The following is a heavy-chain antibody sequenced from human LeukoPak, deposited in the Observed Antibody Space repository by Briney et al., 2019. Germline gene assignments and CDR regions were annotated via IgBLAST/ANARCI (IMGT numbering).Heavy chain of an antibody. Sequence: SETLSHTCTVSGGSISTYYWSWIRQPAGKELEWIGRIYASGSTNYNPSLKSRVTMSIDTSKNQFSLKLSSVTAADTAVYYCARFSSGWYYPGGFDPWGQGTLVTVSS. CDR2: IYASGST. CDR1: GGSISTYY. D-gene: IGHD6-19*01. V-gene: IGHV4-4*07. J-gene: IGHJ5*02. CDR3: ARFSSGWYYPGGFDP.